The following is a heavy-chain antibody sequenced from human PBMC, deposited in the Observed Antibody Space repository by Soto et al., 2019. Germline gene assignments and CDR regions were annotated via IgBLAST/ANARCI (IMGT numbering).Heavy chain of an antibody. D-gene: IGHD6-19*01. V-gene: IGHV4-31*03. CDR2: IYYSGST. CDR1: GGSISSGGYY. Sequence: QVQLQESGPGLVKPSQTLSLTCTVSGGSISSGGYYWSWIRQHPGKGLVWIGYIYYSGSTYYNPSLKSRVTISVVTSKNQFSLKLSSVTAADTAVYYCASLYSSGLDGGYYFDYWGQGTLVTVPS. J-gene: IGHJ4*02. CDR3: ASLYSSGLDGGYYFDY.